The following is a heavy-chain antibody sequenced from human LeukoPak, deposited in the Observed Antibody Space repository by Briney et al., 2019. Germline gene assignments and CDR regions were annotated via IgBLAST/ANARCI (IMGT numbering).Heavy chain of an antibody. J-gene: IGHJ4*02. CDR2: ISSSGGST. CDR3: ASSLGGFDYFDY. CDR1: GFTFSIHA. V-gene: IGHV3-23*01. Sequence: GGSLRLSCVASGFTFSIHAMTWVRQAPGQGLEWVSGISSSGGSTYYADSVKGRFAISRDNSKNTLYLQMTSLRAEDTAVYYCASSLGGFDYFDYWGQGTLVTVSS. D-gene: IGHD1-26*01.